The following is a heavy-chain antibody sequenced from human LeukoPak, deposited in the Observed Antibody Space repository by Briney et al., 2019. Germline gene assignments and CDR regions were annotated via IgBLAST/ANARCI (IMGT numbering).Heavy chain of an antibody. CDR1: GGTFSSYA. CDR3: ARVGYSSSSHFDY. V-gene: IGHV1-69*13. J-gene: IGHJ4*02. CDR2: IIPIFGTA. D-gene: IGHD6-6*01. Sequence: SVKVSRKASGGTFSSYAISWVRQAPGQGLEWMGGIIPIFGTANYAQKFQGRVTITADESTSTAYMELSSLRSKDTAVYYCARVGYSSSSHFDYWGQGTLVTVSS.